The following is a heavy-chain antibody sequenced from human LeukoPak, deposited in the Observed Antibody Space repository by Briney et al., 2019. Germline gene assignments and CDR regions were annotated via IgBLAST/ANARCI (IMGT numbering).Heavy chain of an antibody. Sequence: ASVKVSCKASGYTFTSSGISWVRQAPGQGLEWMGWISTHDVNTKYAQKLQGRVTLTTDTSTSTAYRELRSLRSDDTAVYYCATDLGYCSSTTCDTFDYWGQGTLITVSS. CDR1: GYTFTSSG. CDR2: ISTHDVNT. D-gene: IGHD2-2*01. CDR3: ATDLGYCSSTTCDTFDY. J-gene: IGHJ4*02. V-gene: IGHV1-18*01.